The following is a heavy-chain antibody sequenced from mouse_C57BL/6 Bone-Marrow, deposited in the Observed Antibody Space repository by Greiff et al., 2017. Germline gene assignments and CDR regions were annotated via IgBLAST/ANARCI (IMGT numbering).Heavy chain of an antibody. CDR2: IDPSDSET. CDR3: ARSRFTTVPATGYFDV. Sequence: VQLQQPGAELVRPGSSVKLSCTASGYTFTSYWMHWVKQRPIQGLEWIGNIDPSDSETHYNQKFKDKATLTVDKSSSTAYMQLSSLTSEDSAVYYCARSRFTTVPATGYFDVWGTGTTVTVSS. CDR1: GYTFTSYW. V-gene: IGHV1-52*01. J-gene: IGHJ1*03. D-gene: IGHD1-1*01.